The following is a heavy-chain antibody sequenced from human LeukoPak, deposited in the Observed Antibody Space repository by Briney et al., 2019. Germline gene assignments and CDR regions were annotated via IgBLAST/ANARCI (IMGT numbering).Heavy chain of an antibody. CDR3: ARDTARWTGAFDI. J-gene: IGHJ3*02. Sequence: RSGGSLRLSCVASGFPFSSYWMSWVRQAPGKGLEWVANIKQDGREKYYVDSVKGRFTISRDNAKKSLYLEMNSLRAEDKAVYYCARDTARWTGAFDIWGQGTMVTVSS. CDR1: GFPFSSYW. V-gene: IGHV3-7*03. CDR2: IKQDGREK. D-gene: IGHD2-21*02.